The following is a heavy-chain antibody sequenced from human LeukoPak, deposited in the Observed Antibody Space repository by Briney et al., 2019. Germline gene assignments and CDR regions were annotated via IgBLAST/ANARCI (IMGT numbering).Heavy chain of an antibody. CDR3: ARHDPLYGSGSHFDY. Sequence: ASETLSLTCTVSGGSISSYYWSWIRQPPGKGLEWIGYIYYSGSTNYNPSLKSRVTISVDTSKNQFSLKLSSVTAADTAVYYCARHDPLYGSGSHFDYWGQGTLVTVSS. CDR2: IYYSGST. J-gene: IGHJ4*02. D-gene: IGHD3-10*01. V-gene: IGHV4-59*08. CDR1: GGSISSYY.